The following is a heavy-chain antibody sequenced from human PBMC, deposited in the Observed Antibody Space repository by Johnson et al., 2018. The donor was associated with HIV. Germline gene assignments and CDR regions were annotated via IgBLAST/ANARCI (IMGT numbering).Heavy chain of an antibody. J-gene: IGHJ3*02. CDR2: IGTAGDT. CDR3: ATEGGTGAFDI. V-gene: IGHV3-13*01. Sequence: VQLVESGGGLVKPGGPLRLSCAASGFTFSSYDMHWVRQATGKGLEWVSAIGTAGDTYYPSPVKGRFTISRDNAKNSLYLQMNSLRAEDTAVYYCATEGGTGAFDIWGQGTVVTVSS. D-gene: IGHD2-15*01. CDR1: GFTFSSYD.